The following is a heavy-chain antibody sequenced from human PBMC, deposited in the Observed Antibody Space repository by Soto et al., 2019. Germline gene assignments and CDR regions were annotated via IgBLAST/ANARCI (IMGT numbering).Heavy chain of an antibody. J-gene: IGHJ6*02. CDR3: AKDRMWYYGSGSTLFVGYGMDV. CDR2: ISGSGGST. CDR1: GFTFSSYA. V-gene: IGHV3-23*01. D-gene: IGHD3-10*01. Sequence: PGGSLRLSCAASGFTFSSYAMSWVRQAPGKGLEWVSAISGSGGSTYYADSVKGRFTISRDNSKNTLYLQMNSLRAEDTAVYYCAKDRMWYYGSGSTLFVGYGMDVWGQGTTVTVSS.